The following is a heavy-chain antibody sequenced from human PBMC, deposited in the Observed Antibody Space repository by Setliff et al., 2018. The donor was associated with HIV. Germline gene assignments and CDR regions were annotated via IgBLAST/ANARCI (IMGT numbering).Heavy chain of an antibody. D-gene: IGHD6-19*01. CDR1: GFTFGSQW. J-gene: IGHJ5*02. V-gene: IGHV3-74*01. CDR3: AKEGHNVAQSFNWLSAEWLEH. Sequence: PGGSLRLSCAASGFTFGSQWMHWVRQAPGKGLVWVSRISPDGSVINYAGSVKGRFTISRDNAKNTLYLQMNGLRAEDTAVYYCAKEGHNVAQSFNWLSAEWLEHWGQGTLVTVSS. CDR2: ISPDGSVI.